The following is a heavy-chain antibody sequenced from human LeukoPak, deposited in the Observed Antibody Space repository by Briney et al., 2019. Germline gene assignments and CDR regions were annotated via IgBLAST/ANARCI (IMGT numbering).Heavy chain of an antibody. CDR1: GYTFTGYY. D-gene: IGHD3-10*01. CDR2: INPNSGGT. CDR3: ATMVRGVMGNWFDP. Sequence: ASVKVSCKASGYTFTGYYMHWVLQAPGQGLEWMGRINPNSGGTNYAQKFQGRVTMTRDTSISTAYMELSRLRSDDTAVYYCATMVRGVMGNWFDPWGQGTLVTVSS. V-gene: IGHV1-2*06. J-gene: IGHJ5*02.